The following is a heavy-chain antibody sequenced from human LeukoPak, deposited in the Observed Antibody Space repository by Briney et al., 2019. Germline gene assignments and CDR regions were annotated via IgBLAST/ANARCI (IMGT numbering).Heavy chain of an antibody. CDR1: GYTLTKVS. J-gene: IGHJ4*02. CDR3: ATSRLPRAFFDF. Sequence: ASVKVSCKVSGYTLTKVSMHWLRQAPGKGLEWMGGFDPEDGETIYAQKFQGRITMTEDTSPDTAYMELNSLRSEDTAVYYCATSRLPRAFFDFCGQGTLVTVSS. CDR2: FDPEDGET. D-gene: IGHD2-15*01. V-gene: IGHV1-24*01.